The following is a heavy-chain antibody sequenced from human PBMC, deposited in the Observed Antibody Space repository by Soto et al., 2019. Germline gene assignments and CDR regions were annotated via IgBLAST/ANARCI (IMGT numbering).Heavy chain of an antibody. CDR2: ISYDGRNK. Sequence: QVQLVESGGGVVQPGSSLRLSCAASGFTLSSYGMHWVRQAPGKGLEWVAVISYDGRNKYYADSVKGRFTISRDNSKNTLYLEMNSLRAEDTAVYYCAKGVSISARYFDYWGQGTLATVSS. CDR1: GFTLSSYG. D-gene: IGHD6-6*01. J-gene: IGHJ4*02. CDR3: AKGVSISARYFDY. V-gene: IGHV3-30*18.